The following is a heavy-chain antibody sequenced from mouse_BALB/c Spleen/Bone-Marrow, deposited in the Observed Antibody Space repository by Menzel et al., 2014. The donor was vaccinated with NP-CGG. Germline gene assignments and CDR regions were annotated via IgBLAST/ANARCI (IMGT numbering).Heavy chain of an antibody. V-gene: IGHV14-3*02. CDR2: IDPANGNT. D-gene: IGHD2-1*01. Sequence: EVQRVESGAELVKPGASVKLSCTASGFNIKDTYMHWVKQRPEQGLECIGRIDPANGNTKYDPKFQGKATITADTSSNTAYLQLSSLTSEDTAVYYCARNGNYGAWFAYWGQGTLVTVSA. CDR1: GFNIKDTY. J-gene: IGHJ3*01. CDR3: ARNGNYGAWFAY.